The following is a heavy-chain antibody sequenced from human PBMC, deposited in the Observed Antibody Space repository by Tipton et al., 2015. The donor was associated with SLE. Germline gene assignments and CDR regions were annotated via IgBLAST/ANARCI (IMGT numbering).Heavy chain of an antibody. Sequence: TLSLTCTVSGGSVSSTAYYWGWIRQPPAKGLEWIGITYYSGSTYYNPSLKSRVTISVDTSRNQFSLKLNSVTAADTALYYCARQEGVYWGQGTLVTVSS. CDR3: ARQEGVY. CDR2: TYYSGST. V-gene: IGHV4-39*01. J-gene: IGHJ4*02. D-gene: IGHD3-16*01. CDR1: GGSVSSTAYY.